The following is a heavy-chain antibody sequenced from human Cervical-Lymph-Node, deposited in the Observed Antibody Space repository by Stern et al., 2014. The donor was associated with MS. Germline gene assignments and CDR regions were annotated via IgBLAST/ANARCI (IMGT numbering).Heavy chain of an antibody. J-gene: IGHJ4*02. D-gene: IGHD3-3*01. CDR2: ISSSSSTI. CDR1: GFTFSSYS. CDR3: ARDLRFLEWLGGDYDY. Sequence: VQLVQSGGGLVQPGGSLRLPCAASGFTFSSYSMNWVRQAPGKGLEWVSYISSSSSTIYYADSVKGRFTISRDNAKNSLYLQMNSLRDEDTAVYYCARDLRFLEWLGGDYDYWGQGTLVTVSS. V-gene: IGHV3-48*02.